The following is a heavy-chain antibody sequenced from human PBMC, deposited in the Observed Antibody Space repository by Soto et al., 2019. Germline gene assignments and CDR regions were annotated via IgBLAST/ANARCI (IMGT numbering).Heavy chain of an antibody. CDR2: VSYDGSKQ. D-gene: IGHD3-22*01. CDR1: GFTFSNYA. V-gene: IGHV3-30-3*01. CDR3: ARDRVYYYDNSGYYNFDY. Sequence: QVQLVESGGGVVQPGRSLRVSCAASGFTFSNYAMHWVRQAPGKGLEWVAVVSYDGSKQFYADSVEGRFTISRDSSKSTLYLHMENLRCEDTAVYYCARDRVYYYDNSGYYNFDYWGQGTLVTVSS. J-gene: IGHJ4*02.